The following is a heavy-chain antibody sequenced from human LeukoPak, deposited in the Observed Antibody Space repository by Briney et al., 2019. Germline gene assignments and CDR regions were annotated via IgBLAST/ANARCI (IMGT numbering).Heavy chain of an antibody. D-gene: IGHD6-6*01. Sequence: PSETLSLTCAVYGGSFSGYYWSWIRQPPGKGLEWIGEINHSGSTNYNPSLKSRVTISVDTSKNQFSLKLSSVTAADTAVYYCAGNRRYSSSSDWGQGTLVTDSS. CDR2: INHSGST. V-gene: IGHV4-34*01. J-gene: IGHJ4*02. CDR3: AGNRRYSSSSD. CDR1: GGSFSGYY.